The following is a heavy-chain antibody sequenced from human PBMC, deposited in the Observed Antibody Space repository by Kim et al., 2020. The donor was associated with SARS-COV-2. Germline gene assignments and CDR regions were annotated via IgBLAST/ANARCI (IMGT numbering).Heavy chain of an antibody. J-gene: IGHJ4*02. CDR1: GFTFSSSP. CDR3: VRQATGCYYPFDN. CDR2: MSGGGDIT. Sequence: GGSLRLSCVGSGFTFSSSPLSWVRQAPGKGLEWLSAMSGGGDITRYAGSVEGRFTISRDNFKNTVFLQLTTLRAEDTAVYYCVRQATGCYYPFDNWGQGT. V-gene: IGHV3-23*01. D-gene: IGHD2-21*01.